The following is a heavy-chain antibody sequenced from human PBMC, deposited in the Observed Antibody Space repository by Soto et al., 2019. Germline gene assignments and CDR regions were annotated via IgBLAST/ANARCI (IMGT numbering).Heavy chain of an antibody. CDR2: ISGSGGST. V-gene: IGHV3-23*01. CDR3: AKDSIGLRYFDWSATFDY. J-gene: IGHJ4*02. D-gene: IGHD3-9*01. CDR1: GFTFSSYA. Sequence: GALRLSCAASGFTFSSYAMSWVRQAPGKGLEWVSAISGSGGSTYYADSVKGRFTISRDNSKNTLYLQMNSLRAEDTAVYYCAKDSIGLRYFDWSATFDYCGQGTLITVS.